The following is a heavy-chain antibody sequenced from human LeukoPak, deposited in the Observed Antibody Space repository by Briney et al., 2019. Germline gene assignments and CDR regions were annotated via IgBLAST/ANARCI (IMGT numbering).Heavy chain of an antibody. V-gene: IGHV4-59*01. Sequence: SETLSLTCTVSGGSISSYYWSWIRQPPGKGLEWIGYIYYSGSTNYNPSLKSRVTISVDTSKNQFSLKLSSVTAADTAVYFCARPSGSGWYYFDYWGQGTLVTVSS. CDR3: ARPSGSGWYYFDY. J-gene: IGHJ4*02. D-gene: IGHD6-19*01. CDR2: IYYSGST. CDR1: GGSISSYY.